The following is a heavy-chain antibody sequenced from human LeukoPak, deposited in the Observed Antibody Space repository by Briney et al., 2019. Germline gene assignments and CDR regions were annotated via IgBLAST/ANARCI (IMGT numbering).Heavy chain of an antibody. Sequence: SETLSLTCSVSGDSISYFYWSWIRQAAGKGLEWIGRIYNSGSTDYNASLKSRVTMSVDTSKNQFSLKLSSVTAADTAVYYCARTVLPYAFDIWGQGTMVTVSS. J-gene: IGHJ3*02. D-gene: IGHD3-10*01. CDR3: ARTVLPYAFDI. CDR2: IYNSGST. V-gene: IGHV4-4*07. CDR1: GDSISYFY.